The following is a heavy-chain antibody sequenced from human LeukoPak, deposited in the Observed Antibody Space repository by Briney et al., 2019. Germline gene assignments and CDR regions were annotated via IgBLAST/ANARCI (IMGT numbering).Heavy chain of an antibody. D-gene: IGHD1-26*01. CDR1: GFSFRSPA. Sequence: PGGSLRPSCAASGFSFRSPAMHWVRQAPGKGLEWMAFMRSDGSDEHYADSVKGRFTISRDNSHNTLYLQMNSLHSEDTAVYYCAKDLGLQVGASPFDYWGQGTLVTVSS. CDR3: AKDLGLQVGASPFDY. J-gene: IGHJ4*02. V-gene: IGHV3-30*02. CDR2: MRSDGSDE.